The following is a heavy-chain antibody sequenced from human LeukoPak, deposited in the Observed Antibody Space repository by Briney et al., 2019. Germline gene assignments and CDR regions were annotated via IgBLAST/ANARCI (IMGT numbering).Heavy chain of an antibody. CDR1: GFTFSSYG. Sequence: GRSLRLSCAASGFTFSSYGMHWVRQAPGKGLEWVAVISYDGSNKYYADSVKGRFTISRDNSKNTLYLQMNSLRAEDTAVYYCASSIAARPDDYYYYYVDVWGKGTTVTVSS. D-gene: IGHD6-6*01. CDR3: ASSIAARPDDYYYYYVDV. J-gene: IGHJ6*03. V-gene: IGHV3-30*03. CDR2: ISYDGSNK.